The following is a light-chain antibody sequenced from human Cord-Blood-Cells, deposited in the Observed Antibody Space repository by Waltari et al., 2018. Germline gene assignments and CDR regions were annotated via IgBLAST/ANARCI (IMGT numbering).Light chain of an antibody. Sequence: DIVMTQSTDSLAVSLGERATINCKSGQSVLYSSNNKNYLAWYQQKPGQPPKLLIYWASTRESGVPDRFSGSGSGTDFTLTISSLQAEDVAVYYCQQYYSTPLTFGPGTKVDIK. CDR1: QSVLYSSNNKNY. V-gene: IGKV4-1*01. CDR2: WAS. CDR3: QQYYSTPLT. J-gene: IGKJ3*01.